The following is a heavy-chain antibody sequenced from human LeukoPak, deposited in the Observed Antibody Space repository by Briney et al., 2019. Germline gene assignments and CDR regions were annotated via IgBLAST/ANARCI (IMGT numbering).Heavy chain of an antibody. CDR3: AKRTTAFDY. CDR1: GFTFSNYA. Sequence: GGSLRLSCAASGFTFSNYAMSWVRQAPGKGLEWVSAIDDSGRNTYYADSVRGRFTISRDISKQTLYLQMNSLRADDTAVYYCAKRTTAFDYWGQGTLVIVSS. CDR2: IDDSGRNT. D-gene: IGHD4-17*01. J-gene: IGHJ4*02. V-gene: IGHV3-23*01.